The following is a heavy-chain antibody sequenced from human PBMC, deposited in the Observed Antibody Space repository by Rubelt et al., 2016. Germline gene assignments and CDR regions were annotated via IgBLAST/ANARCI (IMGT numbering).Heavy chain of an antibody. Sequence: EVQLVQSGGDLVQPGGSLRLSCAASGFTFYNAWMSWVRQAPGKGLEWVGRIKSKTDGGQTEYAAPVKGRFTISSDDSKNTLFLQMNSLKTEDTAVYYCITVSVLVVSWGPGTLVTVSS. J-gene: IGHJ4*02. CDR1: GFTFYNAW. CDR3: ITVSVLVVS. V-gene: IGHV3-15*01. CDR2: IKSKTDGGQT. D-gene: IGHD2-21*01.